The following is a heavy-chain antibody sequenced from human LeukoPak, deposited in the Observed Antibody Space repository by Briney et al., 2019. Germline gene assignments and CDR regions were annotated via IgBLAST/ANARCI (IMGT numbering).Heavy chain of an antibody. J-gene: IGHJ1*01. CDR3: ARAPSEVGGYYPEYFRH. Sequence: GGSLRLSCPASGFIFSSYWLHWVRQAPGKGLVWVSRIKSDGKTNYADSVKGRFTISRDNAKNTVSLQMNSLRAEDTGVYYCARAPSEVGGYYPEYFRHWGKGTLVTVSS. V-gene: IGHV3-74*01. CDR2: IKSDGKT. D-gene: IGHD3-22*01. CDR1: GFIFSSYW.